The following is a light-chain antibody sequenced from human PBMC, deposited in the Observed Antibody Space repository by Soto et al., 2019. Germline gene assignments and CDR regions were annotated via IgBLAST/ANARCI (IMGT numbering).Light chain of an antibody. CDR3: AAWDDRLNGWV. J-gene: IGLJ3*02. CDR1: SSNIGSNT. Sequence: QSVLTQPPSASGTPGQRVTIYCSGSSSNIGSNTVNWYQQLPGTAPKLLIYSNNQRPSGVPDRFSGSKSGTSASLAISGLQSEDEADYHCAAWDDRLNGWVFGGGTKLTVL. V-gene: IGLV1-44*01. CDR2: SNN.